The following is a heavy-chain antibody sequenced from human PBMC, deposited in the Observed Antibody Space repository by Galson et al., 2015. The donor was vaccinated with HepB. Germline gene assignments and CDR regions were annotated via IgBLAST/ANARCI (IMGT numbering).Heavy chain of an antibody. CDR1: GFSLSTSGVG. D-gene: IGHD3-16*02. CDR3: AHRARDGSFFDY. V-gene: IGHV2-5*02. J-gene: IGHJ4*02. Sequence: PALVKPTQTLTLACTFSGFSLSTSGVGVGWIRQPPGKALEWLALIYWDDDKRYSPSLKSRLTITKDTSKNQVVLTMTNMDPVDTATYYCAHRARDGSFFDYWGQGTLVTVSS. CDR2: IYWDDDK.